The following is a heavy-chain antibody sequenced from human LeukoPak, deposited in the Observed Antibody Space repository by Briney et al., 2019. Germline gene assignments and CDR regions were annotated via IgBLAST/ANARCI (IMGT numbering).Heavy chain of an antibody. CDR2: IYSGGST. CDR1: GFTFSNAW. Sequence: GGSLTLSCAASGFTFSNAWMSWVRQAPGKGLEWVSVIYSGGSTYYADSVKGRFTISRDNSKNTLYLQMNSLRAEDTAVYYCAREVGPFHQLDYWGQGTLVTVSS. CDR3: AREVGPFHQLDY. V-gene: IGHV3-53*01. D-gene: IGHD5-24*01. J-gene: IGHJ4*02.